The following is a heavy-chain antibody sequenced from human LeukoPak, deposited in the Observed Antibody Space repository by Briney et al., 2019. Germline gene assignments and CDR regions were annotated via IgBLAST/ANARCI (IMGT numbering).Heavy chain of an antibody. Sequence: GGSLRLSCAASGFSVSSNYMSWVRQAPGKGLEWVSVIYSGGSTYYADSVKGRFTISRDNSKNTLYLQMNSLRAEDTAVYYCARDAPSIVAPQIDYWGQGTLVTVSS. CDR2: IYSGGST. D-gene: IGHD5-12*01. V-gene: IGHV3-66*01. CDR3: ARDAPSIVAPQIDY. J-gene: IGHJ4*02. CDR1: GFSVSSNY.